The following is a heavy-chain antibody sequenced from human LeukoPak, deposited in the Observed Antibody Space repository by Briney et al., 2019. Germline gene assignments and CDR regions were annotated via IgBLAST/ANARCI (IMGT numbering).Heavy chain of an antibody. J-gene: IGHJ4*02. V-gene: IGHV3-30-3*01. Sequence: WVRQAPGKGLEWVAVISYDGNNKYYANSVKGRFTISRDNPKNTLYLQMNSLRAEDTAVYYCARDLNRGSYFDYWGQGSLVTVSS. CDR2: ISYDGNNK. CDR3: ARDLNRGSYFDY.